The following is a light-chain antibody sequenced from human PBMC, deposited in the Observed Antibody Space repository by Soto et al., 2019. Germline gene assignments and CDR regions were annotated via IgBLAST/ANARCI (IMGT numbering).Light chain of an antibody. Sequence: DIQMTQSPSSLSASVGDRVTITCQASQDVGNCLNWYQQKAGRGPKFLMQDASNLETGVPSRFSGSGSGKYFSFTITSLQPEDVATYYCQQCRDVPLTFGGGTKVEIK. CDR2: DAS. J-gene: IGKJ4*01. CDR3: QQCRDVPLT. V-gene: IGKV1-33*01. CDR1: QDVGNC.